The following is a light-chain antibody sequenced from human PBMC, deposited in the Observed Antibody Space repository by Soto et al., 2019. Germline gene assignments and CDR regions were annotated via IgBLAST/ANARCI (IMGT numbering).Light chain of an antibody. V-gene: IGKV3-15*01. J-gene: IGKJ1*01. CDR1: QSIINN. Sequence: EIVMTQSPATLSVSRGERATLSCRASQSIINNLAWYQQQPGQTPRLLIYGASTTATGIPARFSGSGTGTEFTLTISSLQAEDVAVYYCQQYGSSQRTFGQGTKVDI. CDR3: QQYGSSQRT. CDR2: GAS.